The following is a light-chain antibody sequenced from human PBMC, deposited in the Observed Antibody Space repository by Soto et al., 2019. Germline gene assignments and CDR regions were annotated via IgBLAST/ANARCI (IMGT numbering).Light chain of an antibody. Sequence: EVVLTQSPGTLSLSPGERAALSCMASQSVSSIYVGWEHHKRCQAPSLLIYDTSSRGTGIPDRFCGSGSGTNFPPTISRLEPEGVAVDCCQQYGSSPLTFGGGTKVDIK. J-gene: IGKJ4*01. CDR3: QQYGSSPLT. V-gene: IGKV3-20*01. CDR1: QSVSSIY. CDR2: DTS.